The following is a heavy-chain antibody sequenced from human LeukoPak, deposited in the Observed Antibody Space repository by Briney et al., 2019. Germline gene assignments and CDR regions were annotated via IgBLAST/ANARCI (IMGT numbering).Heavy chain of an antibody. Sequence: SETLSLTCSVSGGSISGKFWSWIRQPPGKGLEWIGSIYYSGSTYYNPSLKSRVTISVDTSKNQFSLKLSSVTAADTAVYYCARDQNSSGYYFLGDAFDIWGQGTMVTVSS. CDR1: GGSISGKF. CDR3: ARDQNSSGYYFLGDAFDI. CDR2: IYYSGST. D-gene: IGHD3-22*01. V-gene: IGHV4-39*07. J-gene: IGHJ3*02.